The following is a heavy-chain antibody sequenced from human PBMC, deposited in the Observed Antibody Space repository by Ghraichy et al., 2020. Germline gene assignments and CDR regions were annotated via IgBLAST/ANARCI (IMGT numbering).Heavy chain of an antibody. CDR3: ARHSGQWLVSHRGNYGMDV. V-gene: IGHV4-34*01. Sequence: SETLSLTCAVYGGSFSGYYWSWIRQPPGKGLEWIGEINHSGSTNYNPSLKSRVTISVDTSKNQFSLKLSSVTAADTALYYCARHSGQWLVSHRGNYGMDVWGQGTTVSVSS. D-gene: IGHD6-19*01. CDR1: GGSFSGYY. J-gene: IGHJ6*02. CDR2: INHSGST.